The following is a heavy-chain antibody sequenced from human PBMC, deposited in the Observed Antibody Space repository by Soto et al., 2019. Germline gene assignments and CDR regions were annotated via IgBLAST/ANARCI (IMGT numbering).Heavy chain of an antibody. CDR2: ISSSGRSI. CDR3: ARDIRGAWDSSSSGLDC. CDR1: GFTFINYE. Sequence: PGGSLRLSCAASGFTFINYEMNWVRQAPGKGLEWLSYISSSGRSIYYADSVKGRFTTSKDNAKNSLSLQMNSLRAEDTAVYYCARDIRGAWDSSSSGLDCWGQGTLVTVSS. D-gene: IGHD6-6*01. V-gene: IGHV3-48*03. J-gene: IGHJ4*02.